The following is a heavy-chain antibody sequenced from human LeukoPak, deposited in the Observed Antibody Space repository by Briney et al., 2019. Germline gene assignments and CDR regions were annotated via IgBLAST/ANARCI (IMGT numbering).Heavy chain of an antibody. CDR3: ARGADRGGDYYMEV. J-gene: IGHJ6*03. CDR1: GGSISSVSYY. Sequence: SQTLSLTCTVSGGSISSVSYYWSWLRQPAGTGLDGFGRMYTTGSTHYNPSPKSPVPISVPSSRHQLSLKGTSVTAAERAVYYCARGADRGGDYYMEVWGKGTTVTISS. V-gene: IGHV4-61*02. CDR2: MYTTGST. D-gene: IGHD1-14*01.